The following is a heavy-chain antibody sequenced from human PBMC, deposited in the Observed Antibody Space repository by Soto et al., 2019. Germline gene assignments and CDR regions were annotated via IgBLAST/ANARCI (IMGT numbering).Heavy chain of an antibody. Sequence: PSETLSITCTVSVDSIISGSYWGCIRQPPGEGPEWIASIYHGGTTFYNPSLKSRISISVDTSKNQFSLRLTSVTAADTATYYCARVHVMVVAGSTFDYWGPGTLVTVSS. CDR3: ARVHVMVVAGSTFDY. V-gene: IGHV4-38-2*02. CDR2: IYHGGTT. J-gene: IGHJ4*03. D-gene: IGHD6-19*01. CDR1: VDSIISGSY.